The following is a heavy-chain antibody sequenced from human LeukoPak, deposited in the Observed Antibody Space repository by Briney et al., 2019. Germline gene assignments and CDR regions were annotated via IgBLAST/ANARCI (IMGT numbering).Heavy chain of an antibody. J-gene: IGHJ4*02. CDR3: VRGTGY. V-gene: IGHV3-64D*06. CDR2: ISSNGDNT. Sequence: PGGSLRLSVSAPGLTFSTYFMHWFPQAPGKGLEYVSAISSNGDNTYYADSVKGRFTISRDNSKNTLYLQMSSLRADDTAVYYCVRGTGYWGQGTLVTVSS. CDR1: GLTFSTYF.